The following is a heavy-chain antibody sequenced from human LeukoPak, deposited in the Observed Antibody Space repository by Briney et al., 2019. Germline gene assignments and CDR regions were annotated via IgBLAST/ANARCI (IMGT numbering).Heavy chain of an antibody. CDR1: GGSISSGGYY. D-gene: IGHD5-12*01. V-gene: IGHV4-31*03. J-gene: IGHJ4*02. CDR2: INYSGST. Sequence: SETLSLTCTVSGGSISSGGYYWSWIRQHPGKGLEWIGYINYSGSTYYNPSLKSRVTISVDTSKNQFSLKLSSVTAADTAVYYCARAYSGYDPFDYWGQGTLVTVSS. CDR3: ARAYSGYDPFDY.